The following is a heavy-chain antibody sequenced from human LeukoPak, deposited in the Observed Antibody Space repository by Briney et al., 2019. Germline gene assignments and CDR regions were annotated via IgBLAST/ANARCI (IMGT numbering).Heavy chain of an antibody. CDR3: ARVDDYIWGSYRTDY. D-gene: IGHD3-16*02. CDR2: INSDGSST. CDR1: GFTFSSYW. J-gene: IGHJ4*02. Sequence: GGSLRLSCAASGFTFSSYWMHWVRQAPGKGLVWVSRINSDGSSTSYADSVKGRFTISRDNAKNTLYLQMNSLRAEDTAVYYCARVDDYIWGSYRTDYWGQGTLVTVPS. V-gene: IGHV3-74*01.